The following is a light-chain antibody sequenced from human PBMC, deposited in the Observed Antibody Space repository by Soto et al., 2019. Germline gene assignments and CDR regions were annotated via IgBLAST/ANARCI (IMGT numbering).Light chain of an antibody. CDR1: QSVSIN. CDR3: QQYNNWPLT. J-gene: IGKJ4*01. Sequence: EIVMTQSPATLSVSPGERATLSCRASQSVSINLAWYQQKPGRAPRLLIYGASTRATGIPARFSGSGAGTDFTLTISSLQSEDFAVYYCQQYNNWPLTFGGGSRLEIK. V-gene: IGKV3-15*01. CDR2: GAS.